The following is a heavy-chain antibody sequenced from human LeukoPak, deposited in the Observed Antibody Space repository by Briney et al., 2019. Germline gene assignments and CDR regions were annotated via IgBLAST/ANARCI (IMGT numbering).Heavy chain of an antibody. CDR1: GGSISSSSYY. CDR3: ARSRVGYYDSGGNYYYMDV. Sequence: PSETLSLTCTVSGGSISSSSYYWGWIRQPPGKGLEWIGSIYYSGSTYYNPSLKSRVTISVDTSKNQFSLKLSSVTAADTAVYYCARSRVGYYDSGGNYYYMDVWGKGTTVTVSS. D-gene: IGHD3-10*01. V-gene: IGHV4-39*07. CDR2: IYYSGST. J-gene: IGHJ6*03.